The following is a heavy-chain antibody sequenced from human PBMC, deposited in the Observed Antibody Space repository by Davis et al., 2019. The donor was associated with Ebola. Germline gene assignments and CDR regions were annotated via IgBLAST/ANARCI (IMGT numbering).Heavy chain of an antibody. Sequence: GGSLRLSCAASGFTFSSYSMNWVRQAPGKGLEWVSSISSSSSYIYYADSVKGRFTISRDNAKNSLYLQMNSLRAEDTAVYYCARDLSRTGDYDFWSGYDGFDPWGQGTLVTVSS. J-gene: IGHJ5*02. D-gene: IGHD3-3*01. CDR2: ISSSSSYI. CDR1: GFTFSSYS. V-gene: IGHV3-21*01. CDR3: ARDLSRTGDYDFWSGYDGFDP.